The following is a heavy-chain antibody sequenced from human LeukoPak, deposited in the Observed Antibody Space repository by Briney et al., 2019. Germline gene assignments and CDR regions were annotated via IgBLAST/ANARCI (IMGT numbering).Heavy chain of an antibody. CDR2: IKSEADGGTT. J-gene: IGHJ4*02. V-gene: IGHV3-15*01. CDR1: GFTFSNAW. CDR3: TTDIGGPLGY. D-gene: IGHD1-26*01. Sequence: AGGSLRLSCAASGFTFSNAWMSWVRQAPGKGLEWVGRIKSEADGGTTDYAAPVKGRFTISRDDSKNTLYLKMNSLKTEDTAVYYCTTDIGGPLGYWGQGTLVTVSS.